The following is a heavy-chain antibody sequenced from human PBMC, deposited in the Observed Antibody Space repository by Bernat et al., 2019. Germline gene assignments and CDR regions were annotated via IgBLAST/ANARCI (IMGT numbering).Heavy chain of an antibody. J-gene: IGHJ4*02. Sequence: VQLLESGGGLVQPGGSLRLSCAASGFTFTSYGMHWVRQAPAKGLEWVAVIWHDGRKKYYADSVKGRFTISRDNSKNTLYLEMNSLRDEDTAVYYCGRDRGNNAPIDYWGQGTLVSVSS. D-gene: IGHD1/OR15-1a*01. CDR2: IWHDGRKK. CDR3: GRDRGNNAPIDY. CDR1: GFTFTSYG. V-gene: IGHV3-33*08.